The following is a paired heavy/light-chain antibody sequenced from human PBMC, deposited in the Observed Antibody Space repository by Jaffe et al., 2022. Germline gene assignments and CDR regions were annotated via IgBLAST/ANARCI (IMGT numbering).Heavy chain of an antibody. J-gene: IGHJ4*02. V-gene: IGHV5-51*01. CDR2: IYPGDSDT. Sequence: EVQLVQSGAEVKKPGESLKISCQASGYRFTTYWIGWVRQMPGKGLEWMGIIYPGDSDTRYSPSFQGQVTISADKSITTAYLQWSSLRASDTAMYYCVRQLSVAVAGSFDYWGRGTLVTVSS. D-gene: IGHD6-19*01. CDR1: GYRFTTYW. CDR3: VRQLSVAVAGSFDY.
Light chain of an antibody. J-gene: IGKJ4*01. CDR2: GAS. V-gene: IGKV3-20*01. CDR3: QQYGNSPRT. Sequence: EIVLTQSPDTLSLSPGERATLSCRASQSVSSNYLAWYQQKPGQAPRLLIYGASSRATGIPDRFSGSGSGTDFTLTISRLEPEDFAVYYCQQYGNSPRTFGGGTKVDIK. CDR1: QSVSSNY.